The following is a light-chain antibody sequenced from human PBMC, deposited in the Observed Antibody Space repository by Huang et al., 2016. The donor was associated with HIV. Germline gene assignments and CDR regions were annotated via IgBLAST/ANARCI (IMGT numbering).Light chain of an antibody. CDR2: YAS. Sequence: EIVLTQSPATLSLSPGERATLSCRASQSVSSYLAWYQQKPGHAPMLLIYYASNRATGIPARCSGSGSGTDFTLTISSLEPEDFAVYYCQQRSNWAFGQGTRLEIK. CDR1: QSVSSY. J-gene: IGKJ5*01. V-gene: IGKV3-11*01. CDR3: QQRSNWA.